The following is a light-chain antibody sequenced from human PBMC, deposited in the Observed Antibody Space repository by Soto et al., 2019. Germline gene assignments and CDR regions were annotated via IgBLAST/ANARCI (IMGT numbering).Light chain of an antibody. CDR2: DAS. CDR3: HQYDDGPYT. CDR1: QSVSSSY. V-gene: IGKV3-15*01. J-gene: IGKJ2*01. Sequence: EIVLTQSPGTLSLSPGERATLSCRASQSVSSSYLAWYQQKPGQAPRLLIYDASTRATGIPVRFSGSGSGTEFTLTIRSLQSEDFAVYYCHQYDDGPYTFGQGTKVDIK.